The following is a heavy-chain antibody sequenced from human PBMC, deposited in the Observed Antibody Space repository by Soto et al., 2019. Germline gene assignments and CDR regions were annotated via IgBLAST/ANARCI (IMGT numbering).Heavy chain of an antibody. J-gene: IGHJ6*02. V-gene: IGHV6-1*01. CDR2: TYYRSKWYN. CDR3: ARDEQGIAAPGTQESYYYYYGMDV. Sequence: PSQTLSLTCAISGDSVSSNSAAWNWIRQSPSRGLEWLGRTYYRSKWYNDYAVSVKSRITINPDTSKNQFSLQLNSVTPEDTAVYYCARDEQGIAAPGTQESYYYYYGMDVWGQGTTVTVSS. CDR1: GDSVSSNSAA. D-gene: IGHD6-13*01.